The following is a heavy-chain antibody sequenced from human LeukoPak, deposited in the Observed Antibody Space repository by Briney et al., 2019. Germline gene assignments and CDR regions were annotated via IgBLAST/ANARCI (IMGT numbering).Heavy chain of an antibody. CDR3: ARDLGNTGWYTFDY. CDR2: TYYRSKWYN. J-gene: IGHJ4*02. Sequence: PSQTLSLTCDISGDRVSSNNGAWNWIRQSPSRGLEWLGRTYYRSKWYNDYAGSLNGRITISPDTSKNQFSLHLNSVTPEDTAVYYCARDLGNTGWYTFDYWGQGILVTVSS. D-gene: IGHD6-19*01. CDR1: GDRVSSNNGA. V-gene: IGHV6-1*01.